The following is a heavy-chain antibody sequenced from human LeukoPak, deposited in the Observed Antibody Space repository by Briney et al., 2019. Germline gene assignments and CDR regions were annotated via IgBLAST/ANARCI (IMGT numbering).Heavy chain of an antibody. D-gene: IGHD6-6*01. J-gene: IGHJ3*02. CDR3: AKDRRAARGVGAFDI. CDR2: ISGSGGST. Sequence: PGGSLRLSCAASGFTFSSYAMSWVRQAPGKGLEWVSAISGSGGSTYYADSVKGRFTISRDTSKNTLYLQMNSLRAEDTDVYYCAKDRRAARGVGAFDIWGQGTMVTVSS. CDR1: GFTFSSYA. V-gene: IGHV3-23*01.